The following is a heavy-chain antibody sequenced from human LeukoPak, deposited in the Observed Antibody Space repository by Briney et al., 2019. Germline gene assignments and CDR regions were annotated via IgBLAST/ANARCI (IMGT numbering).Heavy chain of an antibody. CDR1: GYTFTGYY. Sequence: RASVKVSCKASGYTFTGYYMHWVRQAPGQGLEWMGWINPNSGGTNYAQKFQGRVTMTRDTSISTAYMELSRLRSDGTAVYYCARALEGGANGYWGQGTLVTVSS. V-gene: IGHV1-2*02. D-gene: IGHD3-16*01. J-gene: IGHJ4*02. CDR3: ARALEGGANGY. CDR2: INPNSGGT.